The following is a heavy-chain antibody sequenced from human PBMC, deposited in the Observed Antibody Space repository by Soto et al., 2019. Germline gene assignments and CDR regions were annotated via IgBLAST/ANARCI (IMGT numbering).Heavy chain of an antibody. D-gene: IGHD2-15*01. CDR3: SKGVVVATTCFEV. CDR2: ISSDGSNK. Sequence: QVQLVESGGGVVQPGGSLRLSCAASGFTFSSYAMHWVRQAPGKGLEWVAVISSDGSNKYYANSVKGRFTIFRDNSNNTLYREMDSVRSEYTAVYFFSKGVVVATTCFEVWGQGTMVTVSS. J-gene: IGHJ1*01. CDR1: GFTFSSYA. V-gene: IGHV3-30*18.